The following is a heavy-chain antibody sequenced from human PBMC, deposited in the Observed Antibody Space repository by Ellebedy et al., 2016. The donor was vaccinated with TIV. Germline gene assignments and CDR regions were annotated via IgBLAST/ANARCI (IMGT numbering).Heavy chain of an antibody. CDR1: GYTFTSYG. D-gene: IGHD2-15*01. J-gene: IGHJ3*02. V-gene: IGHV1-18*01. CDR3: ARDGGVVVAALDGSDAFDI. CDR2: ISAYNGNT. Sequence: ASVKVSXXASGYTFTSYGISWVRQAPGQGLEWMGCISAYNGNTNYAQKLQGRVTMTTDTSTSTAYMELRSLRSDDTAVYYCARDGGVVVAALDGSDAFDIWGQGTMVTVSS.